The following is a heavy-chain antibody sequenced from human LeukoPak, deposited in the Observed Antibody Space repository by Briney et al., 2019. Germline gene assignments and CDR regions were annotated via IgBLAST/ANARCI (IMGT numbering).Heavy chain of an antibody. D-gene: IGHD3-9*01. J-gene: IGHJ4*02. CDR3: ARALYYDILTNYQTHTYYFDY. V-gene: IGHV3-21*01. CDR1: GFSISRYS. Sequence: GGSLRLSCAASGFSISRYSMNWVRQAPGKGLEWVSSISSWSSYIYYADSVKGRFTISRDHAKNSLYLQMNSLRAEDTAVYYCARALYYDILTNYQTHTYYFDYWGQGTLLTVSS. CDR2: ISSWSSYI.